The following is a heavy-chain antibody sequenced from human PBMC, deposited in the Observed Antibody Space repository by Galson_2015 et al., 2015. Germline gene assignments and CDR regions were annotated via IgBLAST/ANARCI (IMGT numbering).Heavy chain of an antibody. J-gene: IGHJ5*02. CDR1: GFTFSSYA. CDR2: ISYDGSNK. D-gene: IGHD3-22*01. V-gene: IGHV3-30*01. CDR3: ARDGLMVVVWDNGFDP. Sequence: SLRLSCAASGFTFSSYAMHWVRQAPGKGLEWVAVISYDGSNKYYSDSVKGRFTITRDNSKNTLDLQMNSLRAEEPAVYYCARDGLMVVVWDNGFDPWGQGTLVTVSS.